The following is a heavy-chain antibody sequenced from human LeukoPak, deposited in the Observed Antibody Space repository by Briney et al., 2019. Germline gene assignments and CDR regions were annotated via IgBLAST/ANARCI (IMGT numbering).Heavy chain of an antibody. Sequence: PSETLSLTCAVYGGSFSDFYWSWIRQPPGKGLEWIGEINHGGSTKYNPSLKSRVTISVDTSKNQFSLKLSSVTAADTAVYYCAMNLNYYGSGSCLGYWGQGTLVTVSS. V-gene: IGHV4-34*01. CDR2: INHGGST. D-gene: IGHD3-10*01. CDR1: GGSFSDFY. CDR3: AMNLNYYGSGSCLGY. J-gene: IGHJ4*02.